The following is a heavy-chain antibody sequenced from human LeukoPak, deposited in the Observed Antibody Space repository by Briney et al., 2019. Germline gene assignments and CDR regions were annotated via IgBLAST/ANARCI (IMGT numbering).Heavy chain of an antibody. J-gene: IGHJ4*02. V-gene: IGHV3-11*04. CDR2: ISSSGSTI. Sequence: GGSLRLSCAASGFTFTDYYMSWIRQAPGKGLEWVSYISSSGSTIYYADTVKGRFTISRDNAKNSLYLQMNSLRAEDTAVYYCARDRGVGSDYGDFDYWGQGTLVTVSS. CDR1: GFTFTDYY. D-gene: IGHD4-17*01. CDR3: ARDRGVGSDYGDFDY.